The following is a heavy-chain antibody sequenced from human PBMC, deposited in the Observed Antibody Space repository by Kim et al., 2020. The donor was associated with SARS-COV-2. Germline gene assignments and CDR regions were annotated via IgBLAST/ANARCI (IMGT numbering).Heavy chain of an antibody. Sequence: GRFTISRDNSKNTLYLQMNSLRAEDTAVYYCARDSPEYYDILTGRGYFDYWGQGTLVTVSS. V-gene: IGHV3-30*01. D-gene: IGHD3-9*01. CDR3: ARDSPEYYDILTGRGYFDY. J-gene: IGHJ4*02.